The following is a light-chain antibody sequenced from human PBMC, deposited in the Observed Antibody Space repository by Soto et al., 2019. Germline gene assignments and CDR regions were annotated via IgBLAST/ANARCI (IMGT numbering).Light chain of an antibody. CDR1: QSISNS. CDR2: DAS. J-gene: IGKJ1*01. V-gene: IGKV1-5*01. CDR3: QQYSYYRT. Sequence: DIQMTQSPSILSVSVGDGVTITCRASQSISNSLAWYQQRPGTAPKLLIYDASTLENGVPSRFSGSGSGTEFTLTISSLQPDDSATYYCQQYSYYRTFGQGTKVDIK.